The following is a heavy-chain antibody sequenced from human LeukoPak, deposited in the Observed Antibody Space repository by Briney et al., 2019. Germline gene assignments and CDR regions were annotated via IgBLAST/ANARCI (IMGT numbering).Heavy chain of an antibody. D-gene: IGHD6-19*01. CDR1: GFTFTSSA. Sequence: SMKVSCKASGFTFTSSAVQWVRQARGQRLEWIGWIVVGSGNTNYAQKFQERVTITRDMSTSTAYMELSSLRSEDTAVYYCAAGIAVVRPGYYYYYYGMDVWGQGTTVTVSS. J-gene: IGHJ6*02. CDR2: IVVGSGNT. CDR3: AAGIAVVRPGYYYYYYGMDV. V-gene: IGHV1-58*01.